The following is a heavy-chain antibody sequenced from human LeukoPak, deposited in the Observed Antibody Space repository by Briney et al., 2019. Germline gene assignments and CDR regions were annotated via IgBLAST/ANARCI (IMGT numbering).Heavy chain of an antibody. Sequence: SETLSLTCAVYGVSFSGYYWSWVRQPPGKGLEWIGEINHVGSTDYNPSLTSRVTISVDMSKHQFSLKLSSVTAADTAVYFCARHVVAFHYETSGYPQRGFYFDYWGQGTLVTVSS. J-gene: IGHJ4*02. D-gene: IGHD3-22*01. CDR1: GVSFSGYY. V-gene: IGHV4-34*01. CDR3: ARHVVAFHYETSGYPQRGFYFDY. CDR2: INHVGST.